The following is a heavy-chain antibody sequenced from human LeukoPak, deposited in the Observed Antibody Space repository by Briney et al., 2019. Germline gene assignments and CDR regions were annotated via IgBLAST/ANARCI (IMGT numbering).Heavy chain of an antibody. V-gene: IGHV4-59*02. CDR3: AREGSDPFGELWYYFDY. Sequence: SETLSLTCTVSGGSVSPYHWGWIRQPPGKGLEWTGYIYYSGSTNYNPSLKSRVTMSVDTSKNQFSLKLSSVTAADTAVYYCAREGSDPFGELWYYFDYWGQGTLVTVSS. CDR2: IYYSGST. D-gene: IGHD3-10*01. CDR1: GGSVSPYH. J-gene: IGHJ4*02.